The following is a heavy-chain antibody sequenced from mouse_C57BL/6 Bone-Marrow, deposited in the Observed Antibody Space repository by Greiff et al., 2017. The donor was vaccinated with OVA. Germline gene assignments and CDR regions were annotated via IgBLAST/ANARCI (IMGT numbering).Heavy chain of an antibody. D-gene: IGHD1-1*01. CDR3: VTGVIYYYGYYYAMDY. J-gene: IGHJ4*01. CDR2: IRSKSNNYAT. Sequence: EVQVVESGGGLVQPKGSLKLSCAASGFSFNTYAMNWVRQAPGKGLEWVARIRSKSNNYATYYADSVKDRFTISRDDSESMLYLQMNNLKTEDTDMYYCVTGVIYYYGYYYAMDYWGQGTSVTVSS. V-gene: IGHV10-1*01. CDR1: GFSFNTYA.